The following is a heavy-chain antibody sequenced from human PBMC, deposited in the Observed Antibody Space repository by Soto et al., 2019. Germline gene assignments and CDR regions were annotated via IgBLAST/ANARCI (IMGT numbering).Heavy chain of an antibody. CDR1: GGSISSGGYY. J-gene: IGHJ6*02. D-gene: IGHD6-6*01. Sequence: QVQLQESGPGLVKPSQTLSLTCTVSGGSISSGGYYWTWIRQHPGKGLELIGYNYYSGITYYNPSLKNRVTISLDTSKNQFSRKLSSVTAADTAVYYCARGSSIAGLYYGMDVWGQGSTVTVSS. CDR2: NYYSGIT. CDR3: ARGSSIAGLYYGMDV. V-gene: IGHV4-31*03.